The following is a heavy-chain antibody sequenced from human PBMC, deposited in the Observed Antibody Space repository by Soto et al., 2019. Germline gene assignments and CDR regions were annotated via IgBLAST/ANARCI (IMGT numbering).Heavy chain of an antibody. V-gene: IGHV4-34*01. CDR3: ARGRFPSVAGRGPLGY. CDR1: GGSFSGYY. CDR2: INHSGST. J-gene: IGHJ4*02. D-gene: IGHD6-19*01. Sequence: PSETLSLTCAVYGGSFSGYYWSWIRHPPGKGLEWIGEINHSGSTNYNPSLKSRVTISVDTSKNQFSLKLSSVTAADTAVYYCARGRFPSVAGRGPLGYWGQGTLVTVSS.